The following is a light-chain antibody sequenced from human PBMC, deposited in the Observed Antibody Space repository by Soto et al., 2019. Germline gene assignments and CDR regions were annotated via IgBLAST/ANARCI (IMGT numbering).Light chain of an antibody. Sequence: DIQMTQSPSSLSASVGDRVTITRRASQSISSYLNWYQQKPGKAPKLLIYAASSLQSGVPSRFSGSVSGADFTLTISSLQPEDFATYYCQQSYSTPITFGQGTRLEIK. CDR2: AAS. J-gene: IGKJ5*01. CDR3: QQSYSTPIT. V-gene: IGKV1-39*01. CDR1: QSISSY.